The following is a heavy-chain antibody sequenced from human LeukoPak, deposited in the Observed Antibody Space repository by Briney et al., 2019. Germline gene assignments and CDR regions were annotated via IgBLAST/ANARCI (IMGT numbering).Heavy chain of an antibody. V-gene: IGHV4-34*01. CDR2: INHSGST. Sequence: SETLSLTCAVYGGSFSGYYWSWIRQPPGKGLEWIGEINHSGSTNYNPSLKSRVTISVDTSKNQFSLKLSSVTAADTAVYYCARDAGWIQLWSDAFDIWGQGTMVTVSS. CDR3: ARDAGWIQLWSDAFDI. J-gene: IGHJ3*02. CDR1: GGSFSGYY. D-gene: IGHD5-18*01.